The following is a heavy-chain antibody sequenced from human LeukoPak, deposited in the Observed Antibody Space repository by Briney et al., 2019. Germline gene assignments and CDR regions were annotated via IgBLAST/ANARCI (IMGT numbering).Heavy chain of an antibody. CDR3: ATYRQVLLPFES. J-gene: IGHJ4*02. CDR1: GFTFSSYS. Sequence: AGGSLRLSCAASGFTFSSYSMNWVRQAPGKGLEWVSSISSSGSYIYCADSVKGRFTISRDNAKNSLYLQMNSLRAEDTAIYYCATYRQVLLPFESWGQGTLVTVSS. CDR2: ISSSGSYI. D-gene: IGHD2-8*02. V-gene: IGHV3-21*04.